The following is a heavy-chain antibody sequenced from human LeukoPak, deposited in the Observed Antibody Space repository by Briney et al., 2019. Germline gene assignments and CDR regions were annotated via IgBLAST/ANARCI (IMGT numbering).Heavy chain of an antibody. CDR2: ITYDGGTT. CDR1: GFTFSTYA. D-gene: IGHD6-19*01. V-gene: IGHV3-64*01. CDR3: ARDEAGYSSD. J-gene: IGHJ1*01. Sequence: GGSLRLSCAASGFTFSTYAMHWVHQAPGKGLEHVSSITYDGGTTYYANSVKGRFTISRDNSKNTLYLQMGSLRDEDMSVYYCARDEAGYSSDWGQGTLVTVSS.